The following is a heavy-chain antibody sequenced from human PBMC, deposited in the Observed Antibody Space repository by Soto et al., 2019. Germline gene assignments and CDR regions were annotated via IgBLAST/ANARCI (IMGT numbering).Heavy chain of an antibody. J-gene: IGHJ4*02. D-gene: IGHD3-3*01. V-gene: IGHV3-73*01. CDR2: IRSKANSYAT. CDR1: GFTFSGSA. CDR3: ARGVYDFWSGHPKRLDY. Sequence: QPGGSLRLSCAASGFTFSGSAMHWVRQPSGKGLEWVGRIRSKANSYATAYAVSVKGRFTISRDDSRNTAYLQMNSLKTEDTAVYYCARGVYDFWSGHPKRLDYWGQGTVVTVSS.